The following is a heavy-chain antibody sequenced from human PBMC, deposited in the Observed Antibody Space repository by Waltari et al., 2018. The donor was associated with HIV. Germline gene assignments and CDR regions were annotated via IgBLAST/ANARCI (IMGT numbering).Heavy chain of an antibody. V-gene: IGHV4-34*01. CDR3: ARGSQHHDL. Sequence: QVQLQQWGPGLLKPSGTLSLKCAIYGTSFSGYYWSWIRQSPTKGLEWIGEVSYSGATNYNPSFEGRVSISADTSKNQLSLNLTSLTAADTGVYFCARGSQHHDLWGQGTLVAVS. CDR1: GTSFSGYY. CDR2: VSYSGAT. J-gene: IGHJ5*02.